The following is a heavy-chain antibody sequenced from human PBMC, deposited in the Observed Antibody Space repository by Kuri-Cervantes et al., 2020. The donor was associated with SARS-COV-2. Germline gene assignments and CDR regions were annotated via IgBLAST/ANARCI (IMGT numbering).Heavy chain of an antibody. CDR2: ISYDGSNK. Sequence: GESLKISCVASGFNFSNYGMHWVRQAPGKGLEWVAVISYDGSNKYYADSVKGRFTISRDNSKNTLYLQMNSLRAKDTAVYYCARDPDDILTGYGAFDIWGQGTMVTVSS. D-gene: IGHD3-9*01. CDR1: GFNFSNYG. V-gene: IGHV3-30*19. J-gene: IGHJ3*02. CDR3: ARDPDDILTGYGAFDI.